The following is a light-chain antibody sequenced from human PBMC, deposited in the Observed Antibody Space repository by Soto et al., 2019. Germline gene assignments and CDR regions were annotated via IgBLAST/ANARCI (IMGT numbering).Light chain of an antibody. Sequence: DSRMTQSPSTLSASVGDRVTITCWARQSISSWLAWYQQKPGKAPKLLIYKTSSLESGVPSRFSGSGSGTEFTLTISSLQPGDFATYYCQQYNSYPYTFGQGTRLEIK. V-gene: IGKV1-5*03. J-gene: IGKJ5*01. CDR3: QQYNSYPYT. CDR2: KTS. CDR1: QSISSW.